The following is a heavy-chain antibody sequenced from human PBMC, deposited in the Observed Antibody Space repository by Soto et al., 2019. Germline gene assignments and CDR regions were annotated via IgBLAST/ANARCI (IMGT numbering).Heavy chain of an antibody. D-gene: IGHD7-27*01. CDR3: ATFTNSALLALDI. CDR2: FDPEDGKA. V-gene: IGHV1-24*01. J-gene: IGHJ3*02. CDR1: GYTLTELS. Sequence: ASVKVSCKVSGYTLTELSMHWVRQAPGKGLEWMGTFDPEDGKAIDAQNFQGRITMTEDTSTDTAYMELSSLRSEDTAVYFCATFTNSALLALDIWGQGTMVTVSS.